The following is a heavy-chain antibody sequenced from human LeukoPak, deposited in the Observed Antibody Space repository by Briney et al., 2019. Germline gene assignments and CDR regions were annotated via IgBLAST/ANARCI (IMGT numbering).Heavy chain of an antibody. D-gene: IGHD3-3*01. CDR2: IYYSGST. V-gene: IGHV4-31*03. J-gene: IGHJ5*02. CDR3: ARQRTRRDFWSGSNARTNTRYNWFDP. Sequence: SQTLSLTCTVSGGSISSGGYYWSWIRQHPGKGLEWIGYIYYSGSTYYNPSLKSRVTISVDTSKNQFSLKLSSVTAADTAVYYCARQRTRRDFWSGSNARTNTRYNWFDPWGQGTLVTVSS. CDR1: GGSISSGGYY.